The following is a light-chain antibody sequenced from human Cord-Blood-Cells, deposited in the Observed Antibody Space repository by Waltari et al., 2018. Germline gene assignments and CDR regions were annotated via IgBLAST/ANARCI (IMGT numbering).Light chain of an antibody. CDR1: SSNIGSNT. CDR3: AAWDDSLNGYV. V-gene: IGLV1-44*01. Sequence: QSVLTQPPSASGTPGQRVTISCSGSSSNIGSNTVNWYQQLPGTAPKLLIYSNNQRPSGVPDRCSGSKSGTSASLAISGRQSEDEADYYCAAWDDSLNGYVFGTGTKVTVL. CDR2: SNN. J-gene: IGLJ1*01.